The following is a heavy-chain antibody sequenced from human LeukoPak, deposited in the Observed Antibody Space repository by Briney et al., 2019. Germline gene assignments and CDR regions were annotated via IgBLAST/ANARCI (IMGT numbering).Heavy chain of an antibody. CDR3: ARASYSDLWSGYSGGYYYMDV. Sequence: SETLSLTCSVSGDSISSSYWTWIRQPPGKGLEWIGYISYIGSTTYTPSLKSRVTIFVETPKNQFSLQLTSVTDADTAVYYCARASYSDLWSGYSGGYYYMDVWGKGTTVTVSS. V-gene: IGHV4-59*12. D-gene: IGHD3-3*01. J-gene: IGHJ6*03. CDR2: ISYIGST. CDR1: GDSISSSY.